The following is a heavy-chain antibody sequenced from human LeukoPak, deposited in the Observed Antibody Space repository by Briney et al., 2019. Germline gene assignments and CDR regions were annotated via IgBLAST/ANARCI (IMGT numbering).Heavy chain of an antibody. CDR3: ARDGDSGFDY. D-gene: IGHD2-21*02. V-gene: IGHV1-69*04. CDR2: IIPILGIA. J-gene: IGHJ4*02. CDR1: GYTFTSYG. Sequence: GASVKVSCKASGYTFTSYGISWVRQAPGQGLEWMGRIIPILGIANYAQKFQGRVTITADKSTSTAYMELSSLRSEDTAVYYCARDGDSGFDYWSQGTLVTVSS.